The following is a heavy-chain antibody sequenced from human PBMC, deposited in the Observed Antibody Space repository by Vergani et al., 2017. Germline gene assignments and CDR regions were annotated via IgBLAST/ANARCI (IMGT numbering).Heavy chain of an antibody. D-gene: IGHD3-22*01. CDR1: GFTFSSYA. Sequence: QVQLVESGGGVVQPGRSLRLSCAASGFTFSSYAMHWVRQAPGKGLEWVAVISYDGSNKYYADSVKGRFTISRDNSKNTLYLQMNSLRAEDTAVYYCAKARRIYDSSGYFDYWGQGTLVTVSS. J-gene: IGHJ4*02. V-gene: IGHV3-30-3*01. CDR2: ISYDGSNK. CDR3: AKARRIYDSSGYFDY.